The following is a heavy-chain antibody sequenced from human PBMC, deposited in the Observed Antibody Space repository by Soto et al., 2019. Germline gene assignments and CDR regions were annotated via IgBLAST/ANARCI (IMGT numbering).Heavy chain of an antibody. D-gene: IGHD1-26*01. V-gene: IGHV3-33*01. CDR2: IWDDGSSK. CDR1: GFIFSSHG. J-gene: IGHJ6*02. CDR3: ARGRYSGYVIDV. Sequence: GGSLRPSCASPGFIFSSHGMHWFGQAPGKGLGGVPVIWDDGSSKFYADSVKGRFTISRDSSKKTLYLQRNSLRAEDTAVYYCARGRYSGYVIDVWGQGTLVTVSS.